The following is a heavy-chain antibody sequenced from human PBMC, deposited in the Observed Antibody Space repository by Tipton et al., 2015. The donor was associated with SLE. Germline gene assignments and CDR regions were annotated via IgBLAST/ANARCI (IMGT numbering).Heavy chain of an antibody. V-gene: IGHV4-59*11. Sequence: TLSLTCTVSCGSISNQYWSWIRQPPGKGLELIGYIFYTGRANYNPSLKSRVTMSVDTSKNQFSLKLTSVTAADTAVYYCARGPQDFDYWGQGTLVTVSS. J-gene: IGHJ4*02. CDR1: CGSISNQY. CDR2: IFYTGRA. CDR3: ARGPQDFDY.